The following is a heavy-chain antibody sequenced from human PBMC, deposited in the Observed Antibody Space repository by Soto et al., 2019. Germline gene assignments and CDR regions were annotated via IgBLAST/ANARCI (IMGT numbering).Heavy chain of an antibody. CDR3: AKDYRLYSSSSDWFDP. Sequence: GGSLRLSCAASGFTFSGYGMHWVRQAPGKGLEWVTLISYDGSNKYYADSVKGRFTISRDNSMNTLYLQMNSLRPEDTAVYYCAKDYRLYSSSSDWFDPWGQGTLVTVSS. J-gene: IGHJ5*02. D-gene: IGHD6-6*01. V-gene: IGHV3-30*18. CDR2: ISYDGSNK. CDR1: GFTFSGYG.